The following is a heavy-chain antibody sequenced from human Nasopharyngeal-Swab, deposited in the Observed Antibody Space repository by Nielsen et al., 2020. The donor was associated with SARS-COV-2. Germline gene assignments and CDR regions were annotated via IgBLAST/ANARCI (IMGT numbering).Heavy chain of an antibody. J-gene: IGHJ5*02. CDR2: INAGNGNT. D-gene: IGHD6-19*01. CDR3: ARDGSGIAVAGTRFDP. Sequence: SVKVSCKASGYTFTSYAKHWVRHAPGQRLEWMGWINAGNGNTKYSQKFQGRVTITRDTSASTAYMELSSLRSEDTAVYYCARDGSGIAVAGTRFDPWGQGTLVTVSS. V-gene: IGHV1-3*01. CDR1: GYTFTSYA.